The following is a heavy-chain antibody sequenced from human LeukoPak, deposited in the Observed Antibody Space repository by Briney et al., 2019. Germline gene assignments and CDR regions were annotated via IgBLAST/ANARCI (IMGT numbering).Heavy chain of an antibody. Sequence: GGSLRLSCAASGFTVSSNYMSWVRQAPGKGLEWVSVIYSGGSTYYADSVKGRFTISRDNSKNTLYLQMNSLRAEDTAVYYCARDSSYPRQYYYGSGSYSPNYYYYGMDVWGQGTTVTVSS. V-gene: IGHV3-53*01. CDR2: IYSGGST. CDR3: ARDSSYPRQYYYGSGSYSPNYYYYGMDV. J-gene: IGHJ6*02. D-gene: IGHD3-10*01. CDR1: GFTVSSNY.